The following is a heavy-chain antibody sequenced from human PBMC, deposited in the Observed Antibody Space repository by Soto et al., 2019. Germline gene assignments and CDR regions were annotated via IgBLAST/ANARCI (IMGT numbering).Heavy chain of an antibody. V-gene: IGHV5-51*01. CDR2: INPGDSDV. Sequence: PGESLKISFKGFDYTFAAYWIGWVRQMPGKGLEWIGIINPGDSDVRYSPPFEGQVTISADKAINTAYLQWSSMKASDTAMYYCARPDCTKGVLYHVYDIWGQGTMVTVSS. J-gene: IGHJ3*02. D-gene: IGHD2-8*01. CDR3: ARPDCTKGVLYHVYDI. CDR1: DYTFAAYW.